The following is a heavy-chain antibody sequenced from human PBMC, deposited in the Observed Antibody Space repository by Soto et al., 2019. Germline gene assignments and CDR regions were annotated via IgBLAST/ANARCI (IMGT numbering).Heavy chain of an antibody. J-gene: IGHJ1*01. V-gene: IGHV4-39*01. CDR2: VYYSGTT. D-gene: IGHD3-22*01. CDR3: ARYYDTSNRPYFHH. Sequence: ETLSLTCTHAGGCISTTTYVWAWIRQPPGKGLEWVGTVYYSGTTYYNPSLKTRLTISVDTSKNQFSLKLKSVTAADTAFYYCARYYDTSNRPYFHHWGQGTLVTVSS. CDR1: GGCISTTTYV.